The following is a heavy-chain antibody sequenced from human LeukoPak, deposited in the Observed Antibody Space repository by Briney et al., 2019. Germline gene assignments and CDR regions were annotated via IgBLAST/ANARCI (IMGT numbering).Heavy chain of an antibody. CDR1: GGSISSSSYY. D-gene: IGHD2-2*01. V-gene: IGHV4-39*07. J-gene: IGHJ6*03. Sequence: PSETLSLTCAVSGGSISSSSYYWGWIRQPPGKGLEWIGRIDTSGNTNYKPSLKSRVTMSVDTSKNQFSLKLSSVTAADTAVYYCARGYTYYQYLPYYYYYMDVWGKGTTVTISS. CDR2: IDTSGNT. CDR3: ARGYTYYQYLPYYYYYMDV.